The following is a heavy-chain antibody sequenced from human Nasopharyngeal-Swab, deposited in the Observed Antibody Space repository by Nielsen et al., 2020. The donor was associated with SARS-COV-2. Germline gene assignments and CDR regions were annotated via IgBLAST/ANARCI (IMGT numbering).Heavy chain of an antibody. D-gene: IGHD3-22*01. J-gene: IGHJ3*02. CDR1: GRSISSGGYD. CDR3: ARARITMIVVVDAFDI. V-gene: IGHV4-31*03. CDR2: IDYSGST. Sequence: SETLSLTCTASGRSISSGGYDWTWTRQHPGKGREWMMYIDYSGSTYYNPSLKSRVTISVDTSKNQFSLKMSSVTAADKAVYYCARARITMIVVVDAFDIWGQGTMVTVSS.